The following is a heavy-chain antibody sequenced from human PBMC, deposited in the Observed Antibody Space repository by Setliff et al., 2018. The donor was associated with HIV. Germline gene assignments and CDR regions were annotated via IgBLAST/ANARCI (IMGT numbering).Heavy chain of an antibody. Sequence: ASVKVSCKASGYTFTQSDINWVRQATGQSPEWMGWVNPKSGNTGYKQTFQDRITITRETSINTIHMELKSLTSEDTAVYYCARSGPRDHDFWYDQSRRYFDLWGRGTLVTVSS. CDR1: GYTFTQSD. CDR3: ARSGPRDHDFWYDQSRRYFDL. J-gene: IGHJ2*01. CDR2: VNPKSGNT. D-gene: IGHD3-3*01. V-gene: IGHV1-8*03.